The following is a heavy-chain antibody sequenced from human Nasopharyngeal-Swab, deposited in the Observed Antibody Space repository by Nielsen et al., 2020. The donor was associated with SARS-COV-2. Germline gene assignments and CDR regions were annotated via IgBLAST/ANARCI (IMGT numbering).Heavy chain of an antibody. CDR3: ARGGWLRKDYYYSYYYMDV. J-gene: IGHJ6*03. CDR2: IIPILPIT. V-gene: IGHV1-69*10. CDR1: GGTFSSYG. D-gene: IGHD5-24*01. Sequence: SVKVSCKTSGGTFSSYGISWFRQAPGQGLEWMGGIIPILPITNYAQKFQDRVTITADKSTSIAYMELSSLRSEDTAAYYCARGGWLRKDYYYSYYYMDVWGKGTTVTVSS.